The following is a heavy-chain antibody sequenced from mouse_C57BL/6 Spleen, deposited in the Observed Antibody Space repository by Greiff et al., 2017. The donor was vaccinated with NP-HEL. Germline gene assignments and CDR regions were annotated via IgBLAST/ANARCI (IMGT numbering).Heavy chain of an antibody. CDR1: GFTFSDAW. CDR2: IRNKANNHAT. CDR3: YGYDLFAY. V-gene: IGHV6-6*01. Sequence: EVKLMESGGGLVQPGGSMSLSCAASGFTFSDAWMDWVRQSPEQGLEWVAEIRNKANNHATYYAESVKGRFTISRDDSKSSVYLQMNSLRAEDTGIYYCYGYDLFAYWGQGTLVTVSA. D-gene: IGHD2-2*01. J-gene: IGHJ3*01.